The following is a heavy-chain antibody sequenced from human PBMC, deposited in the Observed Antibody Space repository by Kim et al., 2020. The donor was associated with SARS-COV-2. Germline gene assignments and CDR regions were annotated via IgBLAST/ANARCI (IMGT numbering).Heavy chain of an antibody. CDR2: ISSTSAYI. J-gene: IGHJ6*02. D-gene: IGHD2-2*01. Sequence: GGSLRLSCAASGFTFSTYSMNWVRQAPGKGLEWVSSISSTSAYIYYADSVKGRFTISRDNAKDSLYLQMNSLRAEDTAVYYCARNLVPTTKTYGMDVWGQGTTVPVS. V-gene: IGHV3-21*01. CDR1: GFTFSTYS. CDR3: ARNLVPTTKTYGMDV.